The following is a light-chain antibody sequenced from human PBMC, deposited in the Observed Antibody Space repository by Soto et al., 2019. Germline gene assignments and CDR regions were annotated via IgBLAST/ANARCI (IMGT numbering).Light chain of an antibody. J-gene: IGLJ1*01. CDR1: SSDVGAYNY. CDR2: DVN. Sequence: SALTQPPSASGSPGQSVTISCTGTSSDVGAYNYVSWYQQHPGKAPKFMIYDVNKRPSGVPDRFSGSKSGNTASLTISGLQADDEADYYCCSYAGTYTYVFGTGTKVTVL. CDR3: CSYAGTYTYV. V-gene: IGLV2-11*01.